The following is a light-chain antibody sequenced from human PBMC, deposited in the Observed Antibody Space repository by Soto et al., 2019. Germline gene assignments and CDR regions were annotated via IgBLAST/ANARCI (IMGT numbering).Light chain of an antibody. CDR1: SSDVGFFNY. J-gene: IGLJ2*01. V-gene: IGLV2-14*01. Sequence: HSALTQPASVSGSPGQSITLSCTGTSSDVGFFNYVSWYQQYPGKAPKLMIYEVTNRPSGVSIRFSGSKSGNTASLTISGLQAEDEADYYCCSYRSVNTVVFGRGTKLTVL. CDR2: EVT. CDR3: CSYRSVNTVV.